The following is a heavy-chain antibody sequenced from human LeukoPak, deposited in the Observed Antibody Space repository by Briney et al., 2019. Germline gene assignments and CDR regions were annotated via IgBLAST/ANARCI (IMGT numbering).Heavy chain of an antibody. D-gene: IGHD5-24*01. CDR2: ISSSSSDI. CDR1: GFSFISYS. Sequence: GGSLRLSCAASGFSFISYSMNWVRQARGKGLEWVSSISSSSSDIYYADLVKGRFTISRDNAKNSLYLQMNSLRVEDTAIYYCARDGDGLKPLDYWGQGTLVIVSS. V-gene: IGHV3-21*01. J-gene: IGHJ4*02. CDR3: ARDGDGLKPLDY.